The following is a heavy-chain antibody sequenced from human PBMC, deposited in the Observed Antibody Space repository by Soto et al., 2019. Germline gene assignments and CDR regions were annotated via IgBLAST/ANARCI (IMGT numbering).Heavy chain of an antibody. CDR3: ARDYLYEGVASN. V-gene: IGHV3-21*01. J-gene: IGHJ4*02. D-gene: IGHD2-8*01. CDR1: GFTFSSYS. Sequence: PWGSLRLSCAASGFTFSSYSMNWVRQAPGKGLEWVSSISSSSSYIYYADSVKGRFTISRDNAKNSLYLQMSSLRAEDTAIYYCARDYLYEGVASNWGQGTLVTVSS. CDR2: ISSSSSYI.